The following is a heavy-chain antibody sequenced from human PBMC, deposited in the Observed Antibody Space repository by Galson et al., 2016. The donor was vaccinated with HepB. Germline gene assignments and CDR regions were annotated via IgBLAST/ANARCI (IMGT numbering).Heavy chain of an antibody. D-gene: IGHD3-22*01. J-gene: IGHJ3*02. V-gene: IGHV3-21*01. CDR2: ISRGGTYK. Sequence: FLRLSCAASGFTLSSYRINWVRQAPGTGLEWVSSISRGGTYKYYAVSGEGRFTISRDNAKNSLYLQMNSLRAEDTAVYFCARDKSSGYSDAFDMWGQGKKVTVPS. CDR3: ARDKSSGYSDAFDM. CDR1: GFTLSSYR.